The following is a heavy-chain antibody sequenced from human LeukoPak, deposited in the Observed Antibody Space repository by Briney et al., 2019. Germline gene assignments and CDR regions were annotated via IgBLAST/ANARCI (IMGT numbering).Heavy chain of an antibody. Sequence: GGSLRLSCAASGFTFSSYEMNWVRQAPGKGLEWLSYMSYSGSTIYYADSVKGRFTISRDNAENSLYLQMNSLRAEDTAVYYCAGFRNGYPWWFDYWGQGTLVTVSS. CDR1: GFTFSSYE. V-gene: IGHV3-48*03. J-gene: IGHJ4*02. D-gene: IGHD1-14*01. CDR3: AGFRNGYPWWFDY. CDR2: MSYSGSTI.